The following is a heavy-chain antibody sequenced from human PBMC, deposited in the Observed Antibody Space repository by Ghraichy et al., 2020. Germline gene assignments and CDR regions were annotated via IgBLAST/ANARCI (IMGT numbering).Heavy chain of an antibody. D-gene: IGHD2-2*02. CDR2: IYYSGST. J-gene: IGHJ4*02. V-gene: IGHV4-59*01. Sequence: TLSLTCTVSGGSISSYYWSWIRQPPGKGLEWIGYIYYSGSTNYNPSLKSRVTISVDTSKNQFSLKLSSVTAADTAVYYCARYQPLLYHFDYWGQGTLVTVSS. CDR3: ARYQPLLYHFDY. CDR1: GGSISSYY.